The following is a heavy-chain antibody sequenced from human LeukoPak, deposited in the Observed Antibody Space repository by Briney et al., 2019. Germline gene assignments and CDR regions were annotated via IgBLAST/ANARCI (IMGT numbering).Heavy chain of an antibody. V-gene: IGHV4-38-2*01. J-gene: IGHJ5*02. Sequence: SETLSLTCAVSGYSITDGYYWGWIRQPPGKGPEYIGFVYHSGSTYYNPSLRRRVTMSVDTSKNQFSLNLTSVPAADTAVYFCARVVGSSSSKNWFDPWGQGTLVTVSS. CDR1: GYSITDGYY. CDR2: VYHSGST. CDR3: ARVVGSSSSKNWFDP. D-gene: IGHD2-2*01.